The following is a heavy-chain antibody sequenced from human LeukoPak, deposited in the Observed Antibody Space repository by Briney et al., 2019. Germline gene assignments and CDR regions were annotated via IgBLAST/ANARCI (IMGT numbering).Heavy chain of an antibody. D-gene: IGHD6-13*01. CDR2: IYICGST. J-gene: IGHJ3*02. CDR3: ARDTWYSSTYDAFDI. CDR1: GGSISSYY. V-gene: IGHV4-4*07. Sequence: SETLSLTCTVSGGSISSYYWSWIRQPAPQGLELIGRIYICGSTNYNPTLKSRVTISVDKYKNQFSLKLSSVTAADTAVYYCARDTWYSSTYDAFDIWGQGTMVTVSS.